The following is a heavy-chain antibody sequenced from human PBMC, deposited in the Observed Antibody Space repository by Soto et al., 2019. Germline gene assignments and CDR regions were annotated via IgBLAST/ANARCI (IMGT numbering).Heavy chain of an antibody. D-gene: IGHD3-16*01. V-gene: IGHV3-48*03. J-gene: IGHJ4*02. CDR1: GFTFSSYE. CDR3: ARDFGGGRRGFDY. CDR2: ISSSGSTI. Sequence: EVQLVESGGGLVQPGGSLRLSCAASGFTFSSYEMNWVRQAPGKGLEWVSYISSSGSTIYYADSVKGRFTICRDNAKNSLYLQMNSLRAEDTAVYYCARDFGGGRRGFDYWGQGTLVTVSS.